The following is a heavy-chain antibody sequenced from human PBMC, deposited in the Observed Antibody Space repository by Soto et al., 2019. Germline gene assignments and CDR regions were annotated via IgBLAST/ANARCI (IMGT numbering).Heavy chain of an antibody. CDR2: INHSGST. CDR3: ARGGGYYGSGPSKVSHFDY. J-gene: IGHJ4*02. CDR1: GGSFSGYY. V-gene: IGHV4-34*01. Sequence: QVQLQQWGAGLLKPSETLSLTCAVYGGSFSGYYWSWIRQPPGKGLEWIGEINHSGSTNYNPSLKSRVTISVDTSKTPFSLRLSSVTAADTAVYYCARGGGYYGSGPSKVSHFDYWGQGTLVTVSS. D-gene: IGHD3-10*01.